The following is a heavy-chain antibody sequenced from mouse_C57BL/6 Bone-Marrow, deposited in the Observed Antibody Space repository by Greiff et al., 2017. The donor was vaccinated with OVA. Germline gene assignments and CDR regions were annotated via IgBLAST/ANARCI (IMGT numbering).Heavy chain of an antibody. D-gene: IGHD2-4*01. Sequence: EVKLKQSGAELVRPGASVKLSCTASGFNIKDYYMHWVKQRPEQGLEWIGRIDPEDGDTEYAPKFQGKATMTADTSSNTAYLQLSSLTSEDTAVYYCTTYDWAYYAMDYWGQGTSVTVSS. CDR3: TTYDWAYYAMDY. J-gene: IGHJ4*01. V-gene: IGHV14-1*01. CDR1: GFNIKDYY. CDR2: IDPEDGDT.